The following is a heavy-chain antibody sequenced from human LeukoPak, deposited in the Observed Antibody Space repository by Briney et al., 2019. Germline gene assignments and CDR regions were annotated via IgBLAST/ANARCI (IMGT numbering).Heavy chain of an antibody. CDR2: ISNSGGRT. V-gene: IGHV3-23*01. D-gene: IGHD5-12*01. CDR1: GFTFSSYA. CDR3: AKSYNGYESKPDY. J-gene: IGHJ4*02. Sequence: PGRSLRLSCAASGFTFSSYAMSWVRQAPGKGLEWVSSISNSGGRTFYTDSVKGRFTISRVNSKITLYLQMNSLRAEDTAVYYCAKSYNGYESKPDYWGQGTLVTVSS.